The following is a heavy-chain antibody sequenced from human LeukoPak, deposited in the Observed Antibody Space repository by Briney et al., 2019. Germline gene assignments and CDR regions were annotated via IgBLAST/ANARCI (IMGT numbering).Heavy chain of an antibody. D-gene: IGHD6-13*01. CDR1: GFTFSSYS. CDR2: ISSSSSYI. Sequence: GGSLRLSCAASGFTFSSYSMNWVRQAPGKGLEWVSSISSSSSYIYYADSVKGRFTISRDNAKNSLYLQMNSLRAEDTAVYYCARDEQQLVAYFFFRGHGTLVTVSS. V-gene: IGHV3-21*01. J-gene: IGHJ4*01. CDR3: ARDEQQLVAYFFF.